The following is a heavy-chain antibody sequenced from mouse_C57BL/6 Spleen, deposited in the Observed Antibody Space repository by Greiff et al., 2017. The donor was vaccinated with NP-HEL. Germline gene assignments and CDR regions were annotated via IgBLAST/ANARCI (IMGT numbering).Heavy chain of an antibody. D-gene: IGHD3-2*02. J-gene: IGHJ2*01. CDR3: ARGGSSGYEYYFDY. Sequence: VQLQQPGAELVRPGSSVKLSCKASGYTFTSYWMHWVKQRPIQGLEWIGNIDPSDSETHYNQKFKDKATLTVDKSSSTAYMQLSSLTSEDSAVYYCARGGSSGYEYYFDYWGQGTTLTVSS. V-gene: IGHV1-52*01. CDR2: IDPSDSET. CDR1: GYTFTSYW.